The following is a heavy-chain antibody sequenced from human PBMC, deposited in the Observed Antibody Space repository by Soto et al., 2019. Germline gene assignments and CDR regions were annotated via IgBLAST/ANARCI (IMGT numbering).Heavy chain of an antibody. J-gene: IGHJ6*02. V-gene: IGHV3-30-3*01. CDR1: GFTFSSYA. CDR3: ARDITIFGVVTTYYYYGMDV. CDR2: ISYDGSNK. D-gene: IGHD3-3*01. Sequence: GGSLRLSCAASGFTFSSYAMHWVRQAPGKGLEWVAVISYDGSNKYYADSVKGRFTISRDNSKNTLYLQMNSLRAEDTAVYYCARDITIFGVVTTYYYYGMDVWGQGTTVTVSS.